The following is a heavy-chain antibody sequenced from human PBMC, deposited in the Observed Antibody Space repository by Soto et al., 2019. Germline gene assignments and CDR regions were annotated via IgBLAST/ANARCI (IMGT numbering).Heavy chain of an antibody. CDR2: ICYSGST. CDR1: GGSISSSSYY. J-gene: IGHJ6*03. CDR3: ARRLREGTMVRGVKVPYYYYMDV. D-gene: IGHD3-10*01. Sequence: PSETLSLTCTVSGGSISSSSYYWGWIRQPPGKGLEWIGSICYSGSTYYNPSLKSRVTISVDTSKNQFSLKLSSVTAADTAVYYCARRLREGTMVRGVKVPYYYYMDVWGKGTTVTVSS. V-gene: IGHV4-39*01.